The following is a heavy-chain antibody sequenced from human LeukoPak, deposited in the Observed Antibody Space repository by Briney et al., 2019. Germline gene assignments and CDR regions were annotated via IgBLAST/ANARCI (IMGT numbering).Heavy chain of an antibody. J-gene: IGHJ4*02. CDR3: ARGTNSGYYYYFDY. Sequence: SETLSLTCTVSGVSISSSNSYWGWIRQPPGKGLEWIGSIYYSGNTYYNASLKSQVSISIDTSKNQFSLKLSSVTAADTAVYYCARGTNSGYYYYFDYWGQGTLVTVSS. V-gene: IGHV4-39*07. D-gene: IGHD5-12*01. CDR1: GVSISSSNSY. CDR2: IYYSGNT.